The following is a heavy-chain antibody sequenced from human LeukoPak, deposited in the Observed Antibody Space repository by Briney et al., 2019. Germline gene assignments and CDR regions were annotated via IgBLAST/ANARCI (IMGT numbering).Heavy chain of an antibody. J-gene: IGHJ3*02. V-gene: IGHV4-38-2*01. CDR3: ARTGPTNAFDI. CDR2: IYHSGST. CDR1: GYSISSVYY. Sequence: SETLSLTCAVSGYSISSVYYWGWIRQPPGKGLEWIGSIYHSGSTYYNPSLKSRVTISVDTSKNQFSLKLSSVTAADTAVYYCARTGPTNAFDIWGQGTMVTVSS.